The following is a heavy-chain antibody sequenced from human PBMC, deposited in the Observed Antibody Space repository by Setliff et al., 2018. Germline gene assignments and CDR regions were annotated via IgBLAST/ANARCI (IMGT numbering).Heavy chain of an antibody. CDR2: IYYSGST. V-gene: IGHV4-4*02. D-gene: IGHD3-3*01. J-gene: IGHJ4*02. Sequence: SETLSLTCAVSGGSISSSNWWSWVRQPPGKGLEWIGSIYYSGSTYYNPSLKSRVTISVDTSKNQFSLKLSSVTAADTAVYYCARDKRQYNFWSGYYGSWGNYFDYWGQGTLVTVSS. CDR1: GGSISSSNW. CDR3: ARDKRQYNFWSGYYGSWGNYFDY.